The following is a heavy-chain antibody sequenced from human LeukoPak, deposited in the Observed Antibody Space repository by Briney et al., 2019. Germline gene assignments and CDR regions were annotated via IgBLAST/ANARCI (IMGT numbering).Heavy chain of an antibody. CDR3: AREIPLGKYSSWYSGWFDP. CDR2: INPNSGGT. V-gene: IGHV1-2*02. CDR1: GYTFTGYY. J-gene: IGHJ5*02. D-gene: IGHD6-13*01. Sequence: ASVKVSCKASGYTFTGYYMHWVRQAPGQGLEWMGWINPNSGGTNYGQKFQGRVTMTRDTSISTAYMEMSRLRSDDTAVYYCAREIPLGKYSSWYSGWFDPWGQGTLVTVSS.